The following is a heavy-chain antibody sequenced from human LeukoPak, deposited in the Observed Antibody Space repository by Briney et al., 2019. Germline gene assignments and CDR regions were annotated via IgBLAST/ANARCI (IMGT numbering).Heavy chain of an antibody. CDR2: ISGSGGST. Sequence: TGGSLRLSCAASGFTFSSYALSWVRQAPGKGLEWVSAISGSGGSTYYADSVKGRFTISRDNSKNTLYLQMNSLRAEDTAVYYCLRASYSSSWYYLDYWGQGTLVTASS. J-gene: IGHJ4*02. D-gene: IGHD6-13*01. CDR1: GFTFSSYA. CDR3: LRASYSSSWYYLDY. V-gene: IGHV3-23*01.